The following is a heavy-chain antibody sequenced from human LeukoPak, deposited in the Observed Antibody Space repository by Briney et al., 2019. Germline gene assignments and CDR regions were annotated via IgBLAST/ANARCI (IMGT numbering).Heavy chain of an antibody. V-gene: IGHV3-23*01. Sequence: GGSLRLSCEASGFAFSTYAMTWVRQAPEKGLQWVSTISTSGRATYYADSVEGRFTISRDNSKNTLYLQMNSLSAEDTAVYYCAKDSAHSYYYGSGSYYQFWGQGTLVTVSS. CDR1: GFAFSTYA. CDR2: ISTSGRAT. CDR3: AKDSAHSYYYGSGSYYQF. D-gene: IGHD3-10*01. J-gene: IGHJ4*02.